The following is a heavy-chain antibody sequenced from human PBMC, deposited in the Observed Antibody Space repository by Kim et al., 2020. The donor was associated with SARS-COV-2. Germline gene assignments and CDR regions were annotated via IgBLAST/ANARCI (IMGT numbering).Heavy chain of an antibody. CDR3: VRGRPYNWNHFDY. V-gene: IGHV4-59*01. CDR1: GGSINSYY. D-gene: IGHD1-1*01. Sequence: SETLSLTCTVSGGSINSYYWTWIRQPPGKRLECIGYIYYSGSADYNPSLKSRVTISVDTSRNQFSLKLSSVTAADTAIYYCVRGRPYNWNHFDYWDQGTL. J-gene: IGHJ4*02. CDR2: IYYSGSA.